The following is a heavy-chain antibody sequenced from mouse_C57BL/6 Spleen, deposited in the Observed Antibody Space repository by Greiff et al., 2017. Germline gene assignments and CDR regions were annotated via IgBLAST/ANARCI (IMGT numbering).Heavy chain of an antibody. CDR1: GYTFTTYP. Sequence: VKLQESGAELVKPGASVKMSCKASGYTFTTYPIEWMKQNHGQSLEWIGNFHPYNDDTKYNEKFKGKATLTVEKSSSTVYLELIRLTSDDSAVYYWARRGPLDYGDAMDYWGQGTSVTVSS. D-gene: IGHD2-4*01. J-gene: IGHJ4*01. V-gene: IGHV1-47*01. CDR2: FHPYNDDT. CDR3: ARRGPLDYGDAMDY.